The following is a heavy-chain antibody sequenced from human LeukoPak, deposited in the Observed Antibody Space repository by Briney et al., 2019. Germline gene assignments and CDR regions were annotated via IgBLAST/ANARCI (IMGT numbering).Heavy chain of an antibody. CDR1: GYTFTGHF. D-gene: IGHD3-9*01. V-gene: IGHV1-2*02. CDR3: ARALRTDILTTDY. Sequence: ASVKVSCXASGYTFTGHFVHWVRQAPGQGLEWMAWINPNSGGAKYAQNFQGRVSMTTDTSISTAYMELSRLRSGDTAVYYCARALRTDILTTDYWGQGTLVTVSS. CDR2: INPNSGGA. J-gene: IGHJ4*02.